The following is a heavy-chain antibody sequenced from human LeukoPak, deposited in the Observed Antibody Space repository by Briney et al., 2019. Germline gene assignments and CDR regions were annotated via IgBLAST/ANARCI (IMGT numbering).Heavy chain of an antibody. CDR2: IQHYGSNK. Sequence: GGSLRLSCAASGFTFSTYGMHWVRQAPGKGLEWVTFIQHYGSNKYYEDSVKGRFTVSRDNSKNTLYLQMNSLRAEDTALYYCVPGDEIKYWGQGTLVTVSS. D-gene: IGHD2-21*02. V-gene: IGHV3-30*02. CDR3: VPGDEIKY. J-gene: IGHJ4*02. CDR1: GFTFSTYG.